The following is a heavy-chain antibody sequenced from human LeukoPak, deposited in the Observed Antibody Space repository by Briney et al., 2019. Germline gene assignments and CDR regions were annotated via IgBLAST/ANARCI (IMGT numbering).Heavy chain of an antibody. CDR1: GFTFSSYA. D-gene: IGHD6-19*01. CDR3: AKDGKGAPVAGTGYFDY. Sequence: GGPLRLSCAASGFTFSSYAMSWVRQAPGKGLEWVSVISGSGGNTYYADSVKGRFTISRDNSKNTLYLQMNSLRAEDTAIYYCAKDGKGAPVAGTGYFDYWGQGTLVTVSP. CDR2: ISGSGGNT. V-gene: IGHV3-23*01. J-gene: IGHJ4*02.